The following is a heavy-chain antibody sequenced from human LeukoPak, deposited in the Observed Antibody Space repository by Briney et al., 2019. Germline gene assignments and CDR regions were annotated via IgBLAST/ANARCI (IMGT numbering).Heavy chain of an antibody. D-gene: IGHD3-10*01. V-gene: IGHV4-61*01. CDR1: GGSISSGSYY. Sequence: SETLTLTCTVSGGSISSGSYYWSWIPQPPGKGLEWFGYIYYSGSNNYKPSLKSRVTISVDTYKNQFSLKMSSVTAADTAVYYCARGGYYGSGNDFRFDPWGQGTLVTVCS. CDR3: ARGGYYGSGNDFRFDP. CDR2: IYYSGSN. J-gene: IGHJ5*02.